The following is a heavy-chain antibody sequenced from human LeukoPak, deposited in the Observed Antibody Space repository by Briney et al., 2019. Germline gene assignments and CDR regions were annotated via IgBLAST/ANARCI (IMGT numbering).Heavy chain of an antibody. CDR1: GFTFSNAW. D-gene: IGHD3-3*01. CDR3: TTERGDYDFWIRLY. CDR2: FKRKTDGGPT. Sequence: GGSLRLSCAASGFTFSNAWMSWVRQAPGKGREGVGRFKRKTDGGPTDYAAPVKGRFTISRDDSKNTLYLQMNSLKTEDTAVYYCTTERGDYDFWIRLYWGQGTLVTVSS. J-gene: IGHJ4*02. V-gene: IGHV3-15*01.